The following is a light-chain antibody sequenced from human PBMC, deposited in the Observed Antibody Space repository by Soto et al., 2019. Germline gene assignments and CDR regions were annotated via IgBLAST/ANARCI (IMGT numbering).Light chain of an antibody. J-gene: IGKJ1*01. CDR3: QQLNSYPPWT. V-gene: IGKV1-9*01. CDR1: QGFSSY. Sequence: DIQLTQSPSFLSASVGDRVTITCRASQGFSSYLAWYQQKPGKAPKLLIYAASTLQSGVPSRFSGSGSGTEFTLTISSLQPEDFATYYCQQLNSYPPWTFGQGTKVEIK. CDR2: AAS.